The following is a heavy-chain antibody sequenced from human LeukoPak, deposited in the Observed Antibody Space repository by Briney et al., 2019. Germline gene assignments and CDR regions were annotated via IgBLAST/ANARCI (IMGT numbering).Heavy chain of an antibody. Sequence: PSETLSLTCTVSGEFISGFYWTWIRQPPGKGLEWIGYIYYSGSTNYNPSLKSRVTISVDTSKNQFSLKLSSVTAADTAVYYCARGVVIAPQTFDYWGQGTLVTVSS. J-gene: IGHJ4*02. CDR1: GEFISGFY. D-gene: IGHD2-21*01. V-gene: IGHV4-59*01. CDR3: ARGVVIAPQTFDY. CDR2: IYYSGST.